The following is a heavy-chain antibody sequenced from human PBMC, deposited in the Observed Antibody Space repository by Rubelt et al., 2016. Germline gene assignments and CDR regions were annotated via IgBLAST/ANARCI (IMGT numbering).Heavy chain of an antibody. CDR2: TYYRAKWYN. CDR3: ARDHGGLDY. J-gene: IGHJ4*02. V-gene: IGHV6-1*01. Sequence: QVQLQQSGPGLVKPSQTLSLTCAISGDSVSTNSVAWNWIRQSPSRGLEWLGRTYYRAKWYNEYAVSVKRRITINPATSENQFSLQLNSVTPEDTAVYYCARDHGGLDYWGQGTLVTVSS. CDR1: GDSVSTNSVA. D-gene: IGHD2-15*01.